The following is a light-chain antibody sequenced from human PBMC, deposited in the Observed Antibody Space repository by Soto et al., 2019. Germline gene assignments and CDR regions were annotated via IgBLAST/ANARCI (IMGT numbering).Light chain of an antibody. J-gene: IGLJ2*01. Sequence: QSALTQPASVSGSPGQSITISCTGTNSDIGGYNYVSWYQQHPGKAPKLMIYDVSNRPSGVSYRVSGSKSGNTASLTISGRQAEDEADYFCSAYTSRSTLGVFGGGTKVTVL. CDR1: NSDIGGYNY. CDR3: SAYTSRSTLGV. V-gene: IGLV2-14*03. CDR2: DVS.